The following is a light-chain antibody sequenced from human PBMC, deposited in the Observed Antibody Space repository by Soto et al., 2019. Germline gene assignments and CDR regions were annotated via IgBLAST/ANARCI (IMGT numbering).Light chain of an antibody. Sequence: QSALTQPPSASGTPGQRVTISCSGSSSNIGSNTVNWYQQLPGTAPKLLIYSNNQRPSGVPDRFSGSKSGTSASLPISGLQSEDEADYYCAAWNDSLNGYVLFAGGPKVTV. V-gene: IGLV1-44*01. CDR3: AAWNDSLNGYVL. CDR2: SNN. CDR1: SSNIGSNT. J-gene: IGLJ2*01.